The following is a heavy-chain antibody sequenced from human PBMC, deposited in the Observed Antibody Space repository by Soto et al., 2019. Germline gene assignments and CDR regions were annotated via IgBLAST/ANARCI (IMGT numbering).Heavy chain of an antibody. J-gene: IGHJ6*03. CDR2: INWDGGST. Sequence: SGXSLKLSCAASGLTFDDYGITWVFQAPGKGLEWVSGINWDGGSTGYADSVKGRFTISRDNSKNSLYLQMNSLRDEDTALYHCARAGAAYYYYYMDVWGKGTTVTVSS. D-gene: IGHD1-26*01. V-gene: IGHV3-20*01. CDR1: GLTFDDYG. CDR3: ARAGAAYYYYYMDV.